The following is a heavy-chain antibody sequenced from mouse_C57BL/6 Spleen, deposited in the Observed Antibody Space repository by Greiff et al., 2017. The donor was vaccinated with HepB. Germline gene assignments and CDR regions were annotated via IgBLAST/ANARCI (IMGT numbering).Heavy chain of an antibody. Sequence: EVQLVESGPGLVKPSQSLSLTCSVTGYSITSGYYWNWIRQFPGNKLEWMGYISYDGSNNYNPSLKNRISITRDTSKNQFFLKLNSVTTEDTATYYCARWGTVVATRYFDVWGTGTTVTVSS. CDR1: GYSITSGYY. J-gene: IGHJ1*03. D-gene: IGHD1-1*01. CDR2: ISYDGSN. V-gene: IGHV3-6*01. CDR3: ARWGTVVATRYFDV.